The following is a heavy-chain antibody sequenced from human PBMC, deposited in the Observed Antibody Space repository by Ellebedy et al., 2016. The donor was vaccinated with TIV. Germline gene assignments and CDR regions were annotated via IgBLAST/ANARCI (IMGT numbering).Heavy chain of an antibody. CDR2: TSWDDEK. Sequence: SGPTLVKPTQTLTLTCTFPGFSLTTGMAVGWIRQPPGKALEWLALTSWDDEKQSRPSPRSRLTITKDTSKNQVVLTMTNMDPVDTGTNFCARRRRYTPGYYFDYWGQGIVVTVSS. D-gene: IGHD1-1*01. CDR3: ARRRRYTPGYYFDY. CDR1: GFSLTTGMA. J-gene: IGHJ4*02. V-gene: IGHV2-5*02.